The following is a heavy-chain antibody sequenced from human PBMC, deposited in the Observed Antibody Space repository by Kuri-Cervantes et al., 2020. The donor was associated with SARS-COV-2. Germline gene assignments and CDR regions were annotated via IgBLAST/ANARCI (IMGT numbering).Heavy chain of an antibody. Sequence: ASVKVSCKASGYTFTGYYMHWVRQAPGQGLEWMGRINPNSGGTNYAQKFQGRVTMTRDTSTSTVYMELSSLRSEDTAVYYCARQFRYCSSTSCYMYYYYGMDVWGQGTTVTVSS. J-gene: IGHJ6*02. V-gene: IGHV1-2*06. CDR2: INPNSGGT. D-gene: IGHD2-2*02. CDR1: GYTFTGYY. CDR3: ARQFRYCSSTSCYMYYYYGMDV.